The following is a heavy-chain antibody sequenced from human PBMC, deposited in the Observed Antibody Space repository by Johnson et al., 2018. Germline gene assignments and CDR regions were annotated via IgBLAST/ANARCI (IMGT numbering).Heavy chain of an antibody. Sequence: QVQLVQSGAEVKKPGSSVKISCKASGGTFSNFAFTWVRRAPGQGLEWMGVIIPVLGTPNYAQTFQDRVTITADESSSTVYMELNSLGFEDTAVYYCARDYVDYVFAFDIWGQGTLVTVSS. V-gene: IGHV1-69*01. CDR2: IIPVLGTP. J-gene: IGHJ3*02. CDR1: GGTFSNFA. CDR3: ARDYVDYVFAFDI. D-gene: IGHD4-17*01.